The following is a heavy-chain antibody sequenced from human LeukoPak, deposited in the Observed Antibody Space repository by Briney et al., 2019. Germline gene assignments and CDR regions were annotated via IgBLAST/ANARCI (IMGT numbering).Heavy chain of an antibody. CDR2: MYHTGST. CDR1: GYSMSSGYY. V-gene: IGHV4-38-2*02. J-gene: IGHJ5*02. D-gene: IGHD3-10*01. CDR3: ARSLYGSGSYYNWFDP. Sequence: SETLSLTCTVSGYSMSSGYYWGWIRHPPERGLEWIGSMYHTGSTYYNPSLKSRVTISVDTSKNQFSLKLSSVTAADTAVYYCARSLYGSGSYYNWFDPWGQGTLVTVSS.